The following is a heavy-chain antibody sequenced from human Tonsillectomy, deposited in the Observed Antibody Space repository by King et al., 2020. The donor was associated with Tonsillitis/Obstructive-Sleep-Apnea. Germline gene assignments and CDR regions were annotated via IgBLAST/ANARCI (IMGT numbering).Heavy chain of an antibody. Sequence: VQLVESGGGLVQPGGSLRLSCAASGFTFSSYEMNWVRQAPGKGLEWVSYISSSGSTIYYADSVKGRFTISRDNAKNSLYLQMNSLRAEDTAVYYCASSPAPRGPSAGKWGQGPLVTVSS. CDR3: ASSPAPRGPSAGK. V-gene: IGHV3-48*03. CDR1: GFTFSSYE. J-gene: IGHJ4*02. CDR2: ISSSGSTI.